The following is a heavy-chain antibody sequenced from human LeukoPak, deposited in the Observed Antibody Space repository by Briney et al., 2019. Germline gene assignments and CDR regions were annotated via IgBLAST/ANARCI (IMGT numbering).Heavy chain of an antibody. CDR2: IYYSGST. J-gene: IGHJ4*02. D-gene: IGHD3-16*01. Sequence: PSETLSLTCTVSGGSISRYYWSWIRQPPGKGLEWIGYIYYSGSTNYNPSLKSRVTISVDTSKNQFSLKLSSVTAADTAVYYCWRDGVLGGLFRWEYWGQGTLVTGSS. CDR1: GGSISRYY. CDR3: WRDGVLGGLFRWEY. V-gene: IGHV4-59*01.